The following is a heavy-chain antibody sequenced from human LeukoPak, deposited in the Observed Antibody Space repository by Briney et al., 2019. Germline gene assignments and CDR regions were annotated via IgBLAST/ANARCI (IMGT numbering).Heavy chain of an antibody. CDR3: ARNARLGELQP. D-gene: IGHD3-16*01. V-gene: IGHV5-10-1*01. J-gene: IGHJ5*02. CDR2: IDPSDSYT. CDR1: GYSFRSYW. Sequence: GESWGIPCKGSGYSFRSYWFSWVRQMPGKGLEWMGKIDPSDSYTNYSPSFQGHVTISADKSINTAYLQWSSLKASDTAMYYCARNARLGELQPWGDGNPCSPS.